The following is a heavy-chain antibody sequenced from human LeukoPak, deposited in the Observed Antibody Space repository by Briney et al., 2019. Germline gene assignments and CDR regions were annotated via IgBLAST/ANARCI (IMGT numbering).Heavy chain of an antibody. CDR1: GGSISSSNW. CDR2: IFHSGST. CDR3: ARNQMTTVTGFYYYGMDV. D-gene: IGHD4-17*01. J-gene: IGHJ6*04. Sequence: PSGTLSLTCAVSGGSISSSNWWSWVHQPPGKGLEWIGEIFHSGSTNYNPSLQSRVTISVDESKNQFSLKLSSVTAADTAVYYCARNQMTTVTGFYYYGMDVWGKGTTVTVSS. V-gene: IGHV4-4*02.